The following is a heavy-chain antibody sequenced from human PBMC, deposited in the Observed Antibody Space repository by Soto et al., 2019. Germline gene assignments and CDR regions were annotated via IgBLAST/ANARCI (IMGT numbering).Heavy chain of an antibody. CDR3: AKGAVAGTPTSYYYYGMDV. Sequence: QVQLLQSGAEVKKPGSSVRVSCEASGGTFRTYAISWVRQAPGQGLEWMGEIIPIFGTVNYAQKFQGRVTVTADESTTTVYMDLISLRSEDTAVYYCAKGAVAGTPTSYYYYGMDVWGQGTTVTVSS. J-gene: IGHJ6*02. V-gene: IGHV1-69*12. D-gene: IGHD6-19*01. CDR1: GGTFRTYA. CDR2: IIPIFGTV.